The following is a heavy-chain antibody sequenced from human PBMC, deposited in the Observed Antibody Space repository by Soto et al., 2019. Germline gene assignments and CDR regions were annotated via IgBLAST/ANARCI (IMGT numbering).Heavy chain of an antibody. D-gene: IGHD3-3*01. CDR2: IYYSGST. CDR1: GGSISSYY. Sequence: SETLSLTCTVSGGSISSYYWSWIRQPPGKGLEWIGYIYYSGSTNYNPSLKSRVTISVDTSKNQFSLKLSSVTAADTAVYYCARSNLEWLLSYYFDYWGQGTLVTVSS. V-gene: IGHV4-59*01. CDR3: ARSNLEWLLSYYFDY. J-gene: IGHJ4*02.